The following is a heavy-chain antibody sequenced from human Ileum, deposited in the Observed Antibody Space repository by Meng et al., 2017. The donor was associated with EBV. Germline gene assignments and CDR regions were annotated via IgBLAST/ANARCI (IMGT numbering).Heavy chain of an antibody. CDR1: GYTFTNYG. CDR2: ISADSGNT. V-gene: IGHV1-18*01. CDR3: ARGVTTVLYWFFDL. Sequence: LVQSGAEVKKPGASVKVSCKASGYTFTNYGISWVRQAPGQGLEWMGRISADSGNTNYPQKFQGRVTMTTDTSTRTAYMEVRRLRSDDTAVYYCARGVTTVLYWFFDLWGRGTLVTVSS. D-gene: IGHD4-11*01. J-gene: IGHJ2*01.